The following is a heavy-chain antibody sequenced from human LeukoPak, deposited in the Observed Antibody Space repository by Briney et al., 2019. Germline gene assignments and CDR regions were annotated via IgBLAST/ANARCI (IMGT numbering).Heavy chain of an antibody. J-gene: IGHJ3*02. D-gene: IGHD3-22*01. CDR3: ARVAASYYDRAFDI. Sequence: KPSETLSLTCAVYGGSFSGYYWSWIRQPPGKGLEWIGEINHSGSTNYNPSLKSRVTISVDTSKNQFSLKLSSVTAADTAMYYCARVAASYYDRAFDIWGQGTMVTVSS. V-gene: IGHV4-34*01. CDR1: GGSFSGYY. CDR2: INHSGST.